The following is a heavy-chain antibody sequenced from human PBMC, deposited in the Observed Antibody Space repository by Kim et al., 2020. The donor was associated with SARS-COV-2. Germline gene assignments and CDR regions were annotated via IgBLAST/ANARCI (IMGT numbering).Heavy chain of an antibody. CDR1: GFTFSSYA. CDR3: ARVAPVVVPAAELGY. CDR2: ISYDGSNK. J-gene: IGHJ4*01. V-gene: IGHV3-30-3*01. D-gene: IGHD2-2*01. Sequence: GGSLRLSCAASGFTFSSYAMHWVRQAPGKGLEWVAVISYDGSNKYYADSVKGRFTISRDNSKNTLYLQMNSLRAEDTAVYYCARVAPVVVPAAELGYWGHGTLVTVSS.